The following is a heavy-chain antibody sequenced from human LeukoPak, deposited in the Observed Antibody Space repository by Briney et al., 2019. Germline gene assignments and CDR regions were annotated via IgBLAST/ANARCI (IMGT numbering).Heavy chain of an antibody. CDR3: ARRHLAAAGPNYGMDV. V-gene: IGHV4-39*07. CDR2: IYYSGST. Sequence: PSETLSLTCTVSGGSISSSSYYWGWIRQPPGKGLEWIGSIYYSGSTNYNPSLKSRVTISVDTSKNQFSLKLSSVTAADTAVYYCARRHLAAAGPNYGMDVWGQGTTVTVSS. D-gene: IGHD6-13*01. CDR1: GGSISSSSYY. J-gene: IGHJ6*02.